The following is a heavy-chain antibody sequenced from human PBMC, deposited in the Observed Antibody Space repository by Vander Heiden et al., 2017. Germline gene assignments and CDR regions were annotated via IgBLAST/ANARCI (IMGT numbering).Heavy chain of an antibody. CDR1: GFTFSGYA. J-gene: IGHJ4*02. D-gene: IGHD3-22*01. CDR2: ISGSGGST. CDR3: AKANLRGYYLTTFDY. V-gene: IGHV3-23*01. Sequence: EVQLLESGGGLVQPGGSLSLSCAASGFTFSGYAMSWVRQAQGKGLEWVSAISGSGGSTYYADSVKGRFTISRDNSKNTLYLQMNSLRAEDTAVYYCAKANLRGYYLTTFDYWGQGTLVTVSS.